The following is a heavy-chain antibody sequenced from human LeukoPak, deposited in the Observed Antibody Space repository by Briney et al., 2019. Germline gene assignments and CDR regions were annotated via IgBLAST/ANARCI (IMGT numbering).Heavy chain of an antibody. CDR1: GYSISSGYY. CDR2: IYHSGST. CDR3: ARSALTAMVIYYYWDV. V-gene: IGHV4-38-2*01. J-gene: IGHJ6*03. D-gene: IGHD5-18*01. Sequence: SETLSLTCAVSGYSISSGYYWGWIRQPPGKGLEWIGSIYHSGSTYYNPSLKSRVTISADTSKNQFSLRLSSVTAADTAVYYCARSALTAMVIYYYWDVWGKGTTVTVSS.